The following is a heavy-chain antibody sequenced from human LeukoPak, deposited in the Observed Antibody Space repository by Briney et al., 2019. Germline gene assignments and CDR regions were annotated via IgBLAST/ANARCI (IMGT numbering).Heavy chain of an antibody. V-gene: IGHV3-23*01. D-gene: IGHD3-22*01. CDR3: AKGTYYYDSSGYRDYYYYMDV. J-gene: IGHJ6*03. CDR1: GFTFSSYA. CDR2: ISGSGGRT. Sequence: GGSLRLSCAASGFTFSSYAMSWVRQAPGKGLEWVSAISGSGGRTYYADSVKGRFTISRDNSKNTLYLQMNSLRAEDTAVYYCAKGTYYYDSSGYRDYYYYMDVWGKGTTVTVSS.